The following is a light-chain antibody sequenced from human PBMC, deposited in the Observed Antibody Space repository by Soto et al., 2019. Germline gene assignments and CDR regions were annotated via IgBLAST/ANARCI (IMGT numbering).Light chain of an antibody. J-gene: IGLJ1*01. CDR2: EVS. Sequence: QSVLPQPASVSGSPGQSITISCTGTSSDVGGYNYVSWYQQHPGKAPKLMIYEVSNRPSGVSNRFSGSKSGNTASLTISGLQAEEEADYYCSSYTSRSTRVFGTGTKVTVL. V-gene: IGLV2-14*01. CDR1: SSDVGGYNY. CDR3: SSYTSRSTRV.